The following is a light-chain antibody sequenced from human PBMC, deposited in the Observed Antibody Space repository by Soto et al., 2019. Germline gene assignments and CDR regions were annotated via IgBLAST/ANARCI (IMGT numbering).Light chain of an antibody. CDR3: QQYNIWPPVT. CDR1: QRISSN. J-gene: IGKJ5*01. V-gene: IGKV3-15*01. Sequence: EIVMTQSPATLSVSPGERATLSCRASQRISSNLAWYQQKPGQAPRLLIYDASTRATGIPARFSGGGSGTEFTLTISSPQSVDFAVYYCQQYNIWPPVTFGQGTRLEIK. CDR2: DAS.